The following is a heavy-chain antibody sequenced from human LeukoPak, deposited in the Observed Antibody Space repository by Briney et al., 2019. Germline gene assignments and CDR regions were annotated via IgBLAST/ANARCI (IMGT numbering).Heavy chain of an antibody. CDR1: GFTFSTYA. J-gene: IGHJ3*02. Sequence: PGGSLRLSCAASGFTFSTYAMSWVRQAPGKGLEWVSAISGSGGSTYYADSVKGRFTISRDNSKNTLYLQMNSLRAADTAVYYCARAGTYDSSGFDAPDIWGQGTMVTVSS. D-gene: IGHD3-22*01. CDR3: ARAGTYDSSGFDAPDI. CDR2: ISGSGGST. V-gene: IGHV3-23*01.